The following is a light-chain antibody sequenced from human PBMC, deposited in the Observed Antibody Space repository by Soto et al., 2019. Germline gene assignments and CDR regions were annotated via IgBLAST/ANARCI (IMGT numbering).Light chain of an antibody. CDR3: QQYNSWPPT. V-gene: IGKV3-15*01. Sequence: EIVVTQSPSTLSVSAGERVTLSCRASQSVSSNFAWYQQKPGQAPRLLIYRVSSMATGIPARFSGSGSGTEFTLTISSLQSDDFALYCCQQYNSWPPTFGQGTKVDIK. J-gene: IGKJ1*01. CDR2: RVS. CDR1: QSVSSN.